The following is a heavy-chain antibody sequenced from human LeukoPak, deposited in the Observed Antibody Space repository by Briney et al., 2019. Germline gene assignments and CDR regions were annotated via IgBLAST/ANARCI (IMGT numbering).Heavy chain of an antibody. CDR1: AYSISSGYY. D-gene: IGHD3-10*01. J-gene: IGHJ4*02. Sequence: SETLSLTCIVSAYSISSGYYWGWIRQPPGKGLEWIGSIYHSGSTYYNPSLKSRVTISVDTSKNQFSLKLSSVTAADTAVYYCARRRVRGSHFDYWGQGTLVTVSS. CDR2: IYHSGST. CDR3: ARRRVRGSHFDY. V-gene: IGHV4-38-2*02.